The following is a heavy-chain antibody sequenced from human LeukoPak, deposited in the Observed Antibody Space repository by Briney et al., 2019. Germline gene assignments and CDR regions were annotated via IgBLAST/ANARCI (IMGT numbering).Heavy chain of an antibody. CDR2: VIPIFGTA. V-gene: IGHV1-69*13. D-gene: IGHD6-6*01. CDR1: GGTFSSYA. J-gene: IGHJ4*02. CDR3: AREHIGARRGFDY. Sequence: SVKVSCKAFGGTFSSYAISWVRPAAGQGLEWIGRVIPIFGTANYAQKFQGRLTITPDESTSTADMELSSLRSEDTAVYCCAREHIGARRGFDYWGQGTLVTVSS.